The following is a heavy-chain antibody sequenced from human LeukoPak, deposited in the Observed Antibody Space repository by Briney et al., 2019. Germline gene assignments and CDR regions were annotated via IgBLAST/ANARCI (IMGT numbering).Heavy chain of an antibody. CDR1: GGSISSYY. V-gene: IGHV4-59*01. D-gene: IGHD3-22*01. CDR2: IYYSGST. CDR3: ARGARRGAYYDSSGYSHLDY. Sequence: PSETLSLTCTVSGGSISSYYWSWIRQPPGKGLEWIGYIYYSGSTNYNPSLKSRVTISVDTSKNQFSLKLSSVTAADTAVYYCARGARRGAYYDSSGYSHLDYWGQGTLVTVSS. J-gene: IGHJ4*02.